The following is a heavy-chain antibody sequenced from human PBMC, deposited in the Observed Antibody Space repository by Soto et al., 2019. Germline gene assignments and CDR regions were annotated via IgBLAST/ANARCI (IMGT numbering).Heavy chain of an antibody. CDR2: ISGSGDST. CDR3: AKGPSAAAYNWFDP. CDR1: GFTFSSYA. V-gene: IGHV3-23*01. J-gene: IGHJ5*02. Sequence: GGSLRLSCAASGFTFSSYALSWVRQAPGKGLEWVSAISGSGDSTYYADSVEGRFTISRDNSKNTLYLQMNSLRAEDTAVYHCAKGPSAAAYNWFDPWGQGTLVTVSS. D-gene: IGHD2-2*01.